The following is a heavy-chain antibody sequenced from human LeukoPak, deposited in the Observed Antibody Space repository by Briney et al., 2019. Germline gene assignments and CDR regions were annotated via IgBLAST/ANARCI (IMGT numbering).Heavy chain of an antibody. D-gene: IGHD5-24*01. CDR2: ISASSGGT. CDR1: AFTFSNYG. J-gene: IGHJ4*02. CDR3: AKSQWVSLHFSFDF. Sequence: GGSLRLSCAASAFTFSNYGMGWVRQAPGKGLEWVSSISASSGGTYYAESVKGRFTISRDNSDNSVYLQMNSLRADDTAIYYCAKSQWVSLHFSFDFWGQGTLVTVSS. V-gene: IGHV3-23*01.